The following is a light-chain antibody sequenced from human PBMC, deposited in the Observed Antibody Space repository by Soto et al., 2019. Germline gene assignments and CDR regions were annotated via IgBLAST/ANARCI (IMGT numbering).Light chain of an antibody. CDR2: SSS. CDR3: QQYGRSPTWT. CDR1: QTISGTY. J-gene: IGKJ1*01. V-gene: IGKV3-20*01. Sequence: EIVLTQSPGTLSLSPWERATLSCRASQTISGTYLAWYQQKPGQAPRLLIYSSSSRAAGVSDRFSGSGSGTDFSLTISRLEPEDFAMYYCQQYGRSPTWTFGQGAKVDNK.